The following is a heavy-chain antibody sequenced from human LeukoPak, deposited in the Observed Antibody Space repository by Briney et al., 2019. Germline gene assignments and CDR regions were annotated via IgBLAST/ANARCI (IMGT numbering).Heavy chain of an antibody. CDR3: ARFQSNAIGYMDV. CDR2: IYSSGNT. D-gene: IGHD2-21*01. J-gene: IGHJ6*03. V-gene: IGHV4-59*01. Sequence: PSETLSLTCSVSGGSISGYFWSWIRQPPGKGLEWIGYIYSSGNTNYNSSLTSRLTISIDTSKKQFSLRLNSVTAADTAVYYCARFQSNAIGYMDVWGKGTTVTVSS. CDR1: GGSISGYF.